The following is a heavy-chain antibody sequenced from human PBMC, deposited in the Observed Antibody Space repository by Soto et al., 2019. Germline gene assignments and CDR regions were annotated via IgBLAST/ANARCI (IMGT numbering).Heavy chain of an antibody. Sequence: QVQLVQSGAEEKKPGASVKVSCKASGYTFTSYGISWVRQAPGQGLEWMGWISAYNGNTNYAQKLQGRVTMTTGTSTSTAYMDLRSLTSDDTAVYYCARSLWKQLDPDDAFEIWGQGTIVTVSS. CDR2: ISAYNGNT. D-gene: IGHD6-13*01. J-gene: IGHJ3*02. CDR3: ARSLWKQLDPDDAFEI. CDR1: GYTFTSYG. V-gene: IGHV1-18*01.